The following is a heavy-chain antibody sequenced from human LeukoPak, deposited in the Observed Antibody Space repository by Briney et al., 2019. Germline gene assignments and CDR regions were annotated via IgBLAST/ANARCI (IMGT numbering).Heavy chain of an antibody. CDR1: GGSISSGGYS. CDR2: IYHSGST. J-gene: IGHJ4*02. Sequence: SETLSLTCAVSGGSISSGGYSWSWIRQPPGKGLEWIGYIYHSGSTYYNPSLKSRVTISVDTSKNQFSLKLSSVTAADTAVYYCARGSSWSPFDYWGQGTLVTVSS. D-gene: IGHD6-13*01. V-gene: IGHV4-30-2*01. CDR3: ARGSSWSPFDY.